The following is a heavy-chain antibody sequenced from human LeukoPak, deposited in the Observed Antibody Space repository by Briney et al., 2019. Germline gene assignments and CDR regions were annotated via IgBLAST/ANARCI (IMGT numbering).Heavy chain of an antibody. CDR1: GFTSSSYW. V-gene: IGHV3-7*01. D-gene: IGHD1-7*01. Sequence: PGGSLRLSCAASGFTSSSYWMSWVRQAPGKGLEWVANIKQDGSEKYYVDSVKGRFTISRDNAKNSLYLQMNSLRAEDTAVYYCARVGSYNWNYPNWFDPWGQGTLVTVSS. CDR2: IKQDGSEK. J-gene: IGHJ5*02. CDR3: ARVGSYNWNYPNWFDP.